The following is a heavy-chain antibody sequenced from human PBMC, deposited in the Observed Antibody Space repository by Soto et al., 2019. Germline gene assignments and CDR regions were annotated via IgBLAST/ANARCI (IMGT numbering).Heavy chain of an antibody. CDR3: ARSMHYSDGSNYSPFDY. Sequence: SETLSLTCAVSGGSISSGGYYWSWIRQPPGKGLEWIGYFYYTGSTNYNPSLKSRVTISVDASKNQFSLRLSSLTAADTAVYYCARSMHYSDGSNYSPFDYWGQGTLVTVSS. CDR1: GGSISSGGYY. CDR2: FYYTGST. V-gene: IGHV4-61*08. J-gene: IGHJ4*02. D-gene: IGHD3-22*01.